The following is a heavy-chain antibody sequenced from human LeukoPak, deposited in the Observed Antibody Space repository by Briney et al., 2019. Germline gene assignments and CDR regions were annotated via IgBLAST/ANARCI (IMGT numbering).Heavy chain of an antibody. V-gene: IGHV4-39*01. CDR3: ASRATTSAPY. CDR1: GGSISSGSYY. CDR2: IYYSGST. J-gene: IGHJ4*02. D-gene: IGHD5-12*01. Sequence: SQTLSLTCTVPGGSISSGSYYWGWIRQPPGKGLEWIGSIYYSGSTYYNPSLKSRVTISVDTSKNQFSLKLSSVTAADTAVYYCASRATTSAPYWGQGTLVTVSS.